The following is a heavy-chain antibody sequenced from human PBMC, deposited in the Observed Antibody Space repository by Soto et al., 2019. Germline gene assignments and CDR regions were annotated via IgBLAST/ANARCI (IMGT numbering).Heavy chain of an antibody. J-gene: IGHJ4*02. Sequence: PSETLSVTCTVSGDSISSAGYSWGWIRQPPGKGLEYIGTMSYTGNTCDNSSLMRRVTISLDTSKNQFSLKFTSVTAADTALYSCASHRPQEDGNKQGFAYWRQGTLVTDPS. CDR3: ASHRPQEDGNKQGFAY. CDR2: MSYTGNT. V-gene: IGHV4-39*01. CDR1: GDSISSAGYS.